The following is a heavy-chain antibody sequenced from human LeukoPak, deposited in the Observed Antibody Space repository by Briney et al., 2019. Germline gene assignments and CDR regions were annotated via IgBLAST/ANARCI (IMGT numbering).Heavy chain of an antibody. V-gene: IGHV3-30*18. J-gene: IGHJ6*02. Sequence: GGSLRLSCAASGFTFSSNAMHWVRQAPGKGLEWVAVISYDGSNKYYADSVKGRFTISRDNSKNTLYLQMNSLRAEDTAVYYCAKWLLWFGESDPTPYYYGMDVWGQGTTVTVSS. CDR3: AKWLLWFGESDPTPYYYGMDV. D-gene: IGHD3-10*01. CDR1: GFTFSSNA. CDR2: ISYDGSNK.